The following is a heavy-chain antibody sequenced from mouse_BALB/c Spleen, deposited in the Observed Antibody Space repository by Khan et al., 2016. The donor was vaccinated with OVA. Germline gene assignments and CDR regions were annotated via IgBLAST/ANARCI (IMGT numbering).Heavy chain of an antibody. Sequence: QLKQSGPELVRPGASVKISCTASGYSFTGYFMNWVMQSHGKSLEWIGRINPHIGETFYNQRFKDKATLTVDESSSTAHMELRSLTSEDSAVYYCTRSYRSDFDYWGQGTTLTVSS. J-gene: IGHJ2*01. CDR2: INPHIGET. D-gene: IGHD1-1*01. CDR1: GYSFTGYF. CDR3: TRSYRSDFDY. V-gene: IGHV1-20*01.